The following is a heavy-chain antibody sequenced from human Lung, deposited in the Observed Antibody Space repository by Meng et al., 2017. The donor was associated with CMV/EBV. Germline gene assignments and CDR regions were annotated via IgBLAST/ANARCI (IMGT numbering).Heavy chain of an antibody. V-gene: IGHV3-30*04. CDR2: ISYDGSNK. D-gene: IGHD3-22*01. Sequence: GESLKISCAASGFTFSSYAMHWVRQAPGKGLEWVAVISYDGSNKYYADSVKGRFTISRDNSKNTLYLQMNSLRAEDTAVYYCARAASITMIVVVITPAGDAFDIWGQGXMVTVSS. CDR3: ARAASITMIVVVITPAGDAFDI. CDR1: GFTFSSYA. J-gene: IGHJ3*02.